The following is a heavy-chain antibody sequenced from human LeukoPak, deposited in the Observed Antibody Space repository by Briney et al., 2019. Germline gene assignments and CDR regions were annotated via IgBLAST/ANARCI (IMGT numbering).Heavy chain of an antibody. Sequence: GGSLRLSCAASGFTFSVAWMSWVRQAPGKGLEYVSAISSNGGSTYYADSVKGRFTISRDNSKNTLYLQMSSLRAEDTAVYYCVKDGPYDSSGNNDDAFDIWGRGTMVTVSS. D-gene: IGHD3-22*01. J-gene: IGHJ3*02. CDR2: ISSNGGST. V-gene: IGHV3-64D*09. CDR3: VKDGPYDSSGNNDDAFDI. CDR1: GFTFSVAW.